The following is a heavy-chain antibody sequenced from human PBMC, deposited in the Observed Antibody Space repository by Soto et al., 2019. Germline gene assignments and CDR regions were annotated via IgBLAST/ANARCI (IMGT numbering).Heavy chain of an antibody. V-gene: IGHV4-31*03. D-gene: IGHD3-22*01. CDR3: AREGGSYDSGGYLIRGAFDI. J-gene: IGHJ3*02. Sequence: SETLSLTCSVSGDSISRIDYYWTWIRQHPEKGLEWIGNIYFRGNTYYSPSLESRLTISVDTSKNQFSLKLASVTAADTAVYYCAREGGSYDSGGYLIRGAFDIWGQGTMVTVSS. CDR2: IYFRGNT. CDR1: GDSISRIDYY.